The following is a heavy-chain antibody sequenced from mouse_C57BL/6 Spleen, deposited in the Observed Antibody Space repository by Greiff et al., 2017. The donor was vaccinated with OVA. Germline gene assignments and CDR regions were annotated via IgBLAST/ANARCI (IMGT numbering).Heavy chain of an antibody. J-gene: IGHJ2*01. CDR2: IDPSDSYT. V-gene: IGHV1-69*01. Sequence: QVQLQQPGAELVMPGASVKLSCKASGYTFTSYWMHWVKQRPGQGLEWIGEIDPSDSYTNYNQKFKGKSTLTVDKSSSTAYMQLSSLTSEDSAVYYCARSITTVLFDYWGQGTTLTVSS. D-gene: IGHD1-1*01. CDR3: ARSITTVLFDY. CDR1: GYTFTSYW.